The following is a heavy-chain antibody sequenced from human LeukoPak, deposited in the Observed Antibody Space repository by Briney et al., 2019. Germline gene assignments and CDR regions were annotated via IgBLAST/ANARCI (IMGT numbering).Heavy chain of an antibody. J-gene: IGHJ6*03. D-gene: IGHD7-27*01. CDR3: ARDGSNWGSAYYYMDV. CDR1: GVSISTYY. V-gene: IGHV4-59*12. Sequence: SETLSLTCTVSGVSISTYYWSWLRQPPGKGLEGIGYIYNSGTTDYNPSLNSRVTLSVETSKDQFSLKLSSVTAADTAVYYCARDGSNWGSAYYYMDVWGKGTTVTVSS. CDR2: IYNSGTT.